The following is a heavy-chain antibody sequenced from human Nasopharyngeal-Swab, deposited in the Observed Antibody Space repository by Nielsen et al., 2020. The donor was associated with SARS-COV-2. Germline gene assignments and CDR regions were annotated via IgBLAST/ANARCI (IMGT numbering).Heavy chain of an antibody. CDR2: INPGGGSA. D-gene: IGHD3-22*01. CDR3: ARQSYNYDSSGYFFY. V-gene: IGHV1-46*01. J-gene: IGHJ4*02. Sequence: WVRQAPGQGLEWMGIINPGGGSARYSQNFQGRVTMTRDTSTSTVYMELSSLRSEDTAVYYRARQSYNYDSSGYFFYWGQGTLVTVSS.